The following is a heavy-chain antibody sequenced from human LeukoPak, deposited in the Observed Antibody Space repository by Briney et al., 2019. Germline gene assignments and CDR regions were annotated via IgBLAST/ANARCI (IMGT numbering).Heavy chain of an antibody. V-gene: IGHV3-30*18. J-gene: IGHJ3*02. CDR3: AKALTSGWYLDAFNI. D-gene: IGHD6-19*01. Sequence: SGGSLRLSCAASGFTFRSCGMHWVRQAPGKGLEWVAVISYDGSNKYYADSVKGRFTISRDNSKNTLFLEMNSLRAEDTAVYYCAKALTSGWYLDAFNIWGQGTMVTVSS. CDR2: ISYDGSNK. CDR1: GFTFRSCG.